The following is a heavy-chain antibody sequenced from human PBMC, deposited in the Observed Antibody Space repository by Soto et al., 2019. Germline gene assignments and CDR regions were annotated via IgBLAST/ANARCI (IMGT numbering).Heavy chain of an antibody. CDR2: TRNKANGYAT. Sequence: GSLRLSCAASGFSFTNAWMNWVRQASGKGLEWVGRTRNKANGYATAYAASVNGRFTISRDDSKNTAYLQMNSLKTEDTAVYYCTRLGYCPKGVCYFDFWGQGTLVTVSS. V-gene: IGHV3-73*01. J-gene: IGHJ4*02. D-gene: IGHD2-8*01. CDR1: GFSFTNAW. CDR3: TRLGYCPKGVCYFDF.